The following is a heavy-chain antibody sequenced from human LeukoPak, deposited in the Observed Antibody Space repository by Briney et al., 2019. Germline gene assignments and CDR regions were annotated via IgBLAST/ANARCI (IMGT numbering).Heavy chain of an antibody. CDR1: GYTFTGYY. D-gene: IGHD3-22*01. CDR3: ARDHYDSSGYYGY. V-gene: IGHV1-2*02. CDR2: INPNSGGT. Sequence: ASVTVSCKASGYTFTGYYMHWVRQAPGQGLEWMGWINPNSGGTNYAQKFQGRVTMTRDTSISTAYMELSRLRSDDTAVYYCARDHYDSSGYYGYWGQGTLVTVSS. J-gene: IGHJ4*02.